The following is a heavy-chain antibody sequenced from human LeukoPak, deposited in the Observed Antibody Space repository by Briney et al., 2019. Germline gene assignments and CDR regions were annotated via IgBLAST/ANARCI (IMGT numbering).Heavy chain of an antibody. D-gene: IGHD2-2*01. V-gene: IGHV3-23*01. CDR1: GFTFSSYA. Sequence: GGSLRLSCAASGFTFSSYAMSWVRQAPGKRLEWVSAISGSGGSTYYADSVKGRFTISRDNSKNTLYLQMNSLRAEDTAVYYCAKLEHIVVVPAALGYWGQGTLVTVSS. J-gene: IGHJ4*02. CDR2: ISGSGGST. CDR3: AKLEHIVVVPAALGY.